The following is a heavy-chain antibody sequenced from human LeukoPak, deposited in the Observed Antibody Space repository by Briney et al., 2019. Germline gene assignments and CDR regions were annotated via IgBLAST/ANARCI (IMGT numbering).Heavy chain of an antibody. V-gene: IGHV3-21*01. CDR3: TRDPYYYDSSGYRDY. CDR1: GFTLSDHY. Sequence: GESLRLSCAVSGFTLSDHYMDWVRQAAGKGMEWVSSISSSSSYIYYAESVKGRFTISRDNAKNSLYLQMNSLRAEETAVYYCTRDPYYYDSSGYRDYWGQGTLVTVSS. CDR2: ISSSSSYI. D-gene: IGHD3-22*01. J-gene: IGHJ4*02.